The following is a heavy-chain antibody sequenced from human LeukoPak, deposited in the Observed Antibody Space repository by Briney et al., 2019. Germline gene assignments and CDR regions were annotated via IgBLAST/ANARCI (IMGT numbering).Heavy chain of an antibody. D-gene: IGHD3-10*01. J-gene: IGHJ6*03. CDR3: ASSYYYGSGSSPHHYYMDV. CDR2: IYPSGST. CDR1: GDSISGSRHY. Sequence: SQTLSLTCAVSGDSISGSRHYWSWIRQPAGKGLEWIGRIYPSGSTNYNPSLKSRVTISVDTSKNQFSLKLSSVTAADTAVYYCASSYYYGSGSSPHHYYMDVWGKGTTVTISS. V-gene: IGHV4-61*02.